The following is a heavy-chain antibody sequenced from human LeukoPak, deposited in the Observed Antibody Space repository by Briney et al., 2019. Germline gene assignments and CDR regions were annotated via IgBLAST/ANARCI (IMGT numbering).Heavy chain of an antibody. CDR3: ARDWQTSGFDY. V-gene: IGHV1-18*01. CDR2: ISTNSDEI. Sequence: ASVKVSCKASGYTFTRYGISWVRQAPGEGLEWMGWISTNSDEIHYARKFQGRVTLTTDTSASTAYMEVRSLRSEDTAVYYCARDWQTSGFDYWGLGTLLIVSS. CDR1: GYTFTRYG. J-gene: IGHJ4*02. D-gene: IGHD3-10*01.